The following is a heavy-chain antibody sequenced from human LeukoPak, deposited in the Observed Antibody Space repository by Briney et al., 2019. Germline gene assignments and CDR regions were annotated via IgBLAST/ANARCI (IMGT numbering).Heavy chain of an antibody. D-gene: IGHD3-22*01. CDR2: ISGSGDKK. CDR3: AKWLYYYDSSGYY. J-gene: IGHJ4*02. CDR1: GFTFSSYA. Sequence: GGSLRLSCSASGFTFSSYAMTWVRQAPGKGPEWVSVISGSGDKKYYGDSVGGRFTIYRDNSKNTLYLQMNSLRAEDTAVYYCAKWLYYYDSSGYYWGQGTLVTVSS. V-gene: IGHV3-23*01.